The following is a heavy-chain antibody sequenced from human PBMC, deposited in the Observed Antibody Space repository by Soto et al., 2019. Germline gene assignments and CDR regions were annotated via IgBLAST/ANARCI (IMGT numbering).Heavy chain of an antibody. J-gene: IGHJ4*02. D-gene: IGHD3-3*01. CDR1: GFTFSSYA. CDR3: AKDRSTIFGVVTYYFDY. CDR2: LSYDGSHY. Sequence: QVQVVESGGGVVQPGRWLRLYCAASGFTFSSYAMHWVRQTRDKGLEWVAFLSYDGSHYYYADSVKGRFTISRDNSKNTLYLQMNSLKVEDTAVYYCAKDRSTIFGVVTYYFDYWGQGTLVTVSS. V-gene: IGHV3-30*18.